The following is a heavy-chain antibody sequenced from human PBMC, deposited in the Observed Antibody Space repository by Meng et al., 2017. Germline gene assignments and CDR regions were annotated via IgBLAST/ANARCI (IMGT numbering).Heavy chain of an antibody. CDR3: AKDFGGYYYDSSGYPFDY. CDR1: GFTFSSYW. V-gene: IGHV3-7*03. D-gene: IGHD3-22*01. CDR2: IKQDRSEK. J-gene: IGHJ4*02. Sequence: GESLKISCAASGFTFSSYWMSWVRQAPGKGLEWVANIKQDRSEKYYVDSVKGRFTISRDNAKNSLYLQMNSLRAEDTAVYYCAKDFGGYYYDSSGYPFDYWGQGTLVTVSS.